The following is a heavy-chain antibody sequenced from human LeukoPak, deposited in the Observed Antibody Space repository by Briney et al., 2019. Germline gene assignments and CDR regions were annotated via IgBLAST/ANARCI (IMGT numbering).Heavy chain of an antibody. CDR2: MKLDGSEE. Sequence: GGSLRLSCAASGFTFRSYWMCWVRQAPGKGLEWVANMKLDGSEEYYVDSVKGRFTISSDNAKNSLYLQMNSLRVDDTAVYYCARWARYCSSGSCYSWFDPWGQGTLVTVSS. D-gene: IGHD2-15*01. CDR1: GFTFRSYW. CDR3: ARWARYCSSGSCYSWFDP. J-gene: IGHJ5*02. V-gene: IGHV3-7*01.